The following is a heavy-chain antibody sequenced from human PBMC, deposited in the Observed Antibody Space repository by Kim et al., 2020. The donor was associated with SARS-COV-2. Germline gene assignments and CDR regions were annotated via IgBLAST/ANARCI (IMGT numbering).Heavy chain of an antibody. CDR3: VRELSGSNSDYGMVV. V-gene: IGHV3-13*01. CDR1: GFTFSSYD. D-gene: IGHD1-26*01. J-gene: IGHJ6*01. CDR2: IGADGDT. Sequence: GGSLRLSCAASGFTFSSYDMHWVRQATGKGLEWVSGIGADGDTYYPGSVRGRFTISRENAKNSLYLQMNSLTVGDTAVYYCVRELSGSNSDYGMVVWG.